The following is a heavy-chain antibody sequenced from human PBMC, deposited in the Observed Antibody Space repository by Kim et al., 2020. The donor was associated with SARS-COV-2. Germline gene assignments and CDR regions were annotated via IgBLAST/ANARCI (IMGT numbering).Heavy chain of an antibody. CDR3: ASRIYTSFDS. CDR1: GFTFSNYW. V-gene: IGHV3-74*01. Sequence: GGSLRLSCAASGFTFSNYWMHWVRQAPGKGLVWVSHINSDGGRPTYADSVKGRFTVSRDNAKKTLYLQMNSLRAEDTAMYYCASRIYTSFDSWGQGTLVTVSS. CDR2: INSDGGRP. J-gene: IGHJ4*02.